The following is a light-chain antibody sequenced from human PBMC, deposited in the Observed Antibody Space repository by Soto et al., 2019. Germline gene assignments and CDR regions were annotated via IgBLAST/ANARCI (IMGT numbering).Light chain of an antibody. CDR3: QQRSSWPLT. CDR1: QSVGSY. J-gene: IGKJ4*01. CDR2: DAF. V-gene: IGKV3-11*01. Sequence: EIVLTQSPATLSLSPGERATLSCRASQSVGSYFAWYQQKPGQAPRLLIYDAFSRATGIPARFSGSGSGSDFTHTISSLEPEDLAVYFCQQRSSWPLTYGGGTMVEIK.